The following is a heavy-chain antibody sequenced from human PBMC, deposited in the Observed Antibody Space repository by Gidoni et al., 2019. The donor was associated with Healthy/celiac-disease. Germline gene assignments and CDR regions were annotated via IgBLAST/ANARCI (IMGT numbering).Heavy chain of an antibody. CDR2: ISSSSSYI. CDR1: GFTFSSYS. Sequence: EVQLVESGGGLVKPGGSLRLSCAASGFTFSSYSMTWVRPAPGKGLEGVSSISSSSSYIYYEDSVKGRFTISRDNAKNSLYLQMNSLRAEDTAVYYCARMATIWLGGIDYWGQGTLVTVSS. D-gene: IGHD5-12*01. V-gene: IGHV3-21*01. CDR3: ARMATIWLGGIDY. J-gene: IGHJ4*02.